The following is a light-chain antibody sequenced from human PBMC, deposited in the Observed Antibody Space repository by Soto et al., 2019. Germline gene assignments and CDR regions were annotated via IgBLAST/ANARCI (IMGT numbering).Light chain of an antibody. V-gene: IGKV3-20*01. CDR1: QSVSSSY. J-gene: IGKJ3*01. CDR3: QQYTTSPFT. CDR2: GAS. Sequence: EIVLTQSPGTLSLSPGERATLSCRASQSVSSSYLVWHQQKPGQAPRVLIYGASSRATGIPDRFSGSGSGADFTLTISRLEPEDFAVYYCQQYTTSPFTFGPGTKVDIK.